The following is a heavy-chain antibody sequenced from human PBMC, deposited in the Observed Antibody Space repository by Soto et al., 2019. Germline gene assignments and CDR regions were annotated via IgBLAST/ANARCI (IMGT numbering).Heavy chain of an antibody. CDR3: VKDKDVGAAGYYFHY. CDR2: ISSDGGDK. J-gene: IGHJ4*02. Sequence: QVQLVESGGGVVQPGRSLRLSCAASGFTFSSYAMHWVRQAPGKGLEWVAVISSDGGDKYHADSVKGRFTISRDNSKNTLYLQMNSLRAEDTAVYYCVKDKDVGAAGYYFHYWGQGTLVTVSS. V-gene: IGHV3-30*18. D-gene: IGHD6-13*01. CDR1: GFTFSSYA.